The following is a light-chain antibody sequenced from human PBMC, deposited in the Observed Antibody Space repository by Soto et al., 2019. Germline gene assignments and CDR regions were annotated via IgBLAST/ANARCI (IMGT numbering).Light chain of an antibody. CDR2: TAS. CDR3: QQSYNTPRRFT. V-gene: IGKV1-39*01. J-gene: IGKJ3*01. Sequence: DIQMTQSPSSLSASVGDRVTITCRASQSISSYLNWYQQKPGKAPKLLIYTASTLQSGVPSRFSGSGSGTDFTLTIISLQPEAVATYYCQQSYNTPRRFTFGPGTKVDIK. CDR1: QSISSY.